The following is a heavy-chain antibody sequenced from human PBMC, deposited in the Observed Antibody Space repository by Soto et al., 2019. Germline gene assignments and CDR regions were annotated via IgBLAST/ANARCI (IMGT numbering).Heavy chain of an antibody. CDR2: IKQDGSEK. D-gene: IGHD2-15*01. J-gene: IGHJ4*02. V-gene: IGHV3-7*01. CDR3: ARDRYCSGGSCYPRGYYFDY. Sequence: GSLRLSCAASGFTFSSYWMSWVRQAPGKGLEWVANIKQDGSEKYYVDSVKGRFTISRDNAKNSLYLQMNSLRAEDTAVYYCARDRYCSGGSCYPRGYYFDYWGQGTLVTVSS. CDR1: GFTFSSYW.